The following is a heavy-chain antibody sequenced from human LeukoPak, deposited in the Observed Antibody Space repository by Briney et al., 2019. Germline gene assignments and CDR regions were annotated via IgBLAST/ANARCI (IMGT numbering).Heavy chain of an antibody. V-gene: IGHV1-24*01. D-gene: IGHD7-27*01. CDR3: ATHHKLGRDY. J-gene: IGHJ4*02. CDR2: FDLEDGET. CDR1: GYTLTVLS. Sequence: ASVKVSCKVSGYTLTVLSMHWVRQAPGQGNEWMGGFDLEDGETIYAQKFSGRVTMTEDTSTDTAYMELSSLRSEDTAVYYCATHHKLGRDYWGQGTLVTVSS.